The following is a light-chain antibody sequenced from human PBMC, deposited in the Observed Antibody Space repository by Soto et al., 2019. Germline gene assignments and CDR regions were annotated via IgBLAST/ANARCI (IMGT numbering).Light chain of an antibody. CDR1: SSDVVGYNY. V-gene: IGLV2-14*01. Sequence: QSALTQPDSVSGSPGQSITISCTGTSSDVVGYNYVSWYQQHPGKAPKLMIYEGSKRPSWVSNRFSGSKSGNTASLTISGLQAEDEAEYYCISYSSSGTGVFGGGTKLTVL. J-gene: IGLJ3*02. CDR2: EGS. CDR3: ISYSSSGTGV.